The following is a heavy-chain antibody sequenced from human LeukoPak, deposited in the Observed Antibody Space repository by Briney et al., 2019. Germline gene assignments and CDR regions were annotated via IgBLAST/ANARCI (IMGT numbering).Heavy chain of an antibody. V-gene: IGHV3-48*04. D-gene: IGHD1-7*01. CDR1: GFTFSTSW. CDR3: AREATGTTFGY. CDR2: ISSSGSTI. Sequence: GGSLRLSCVASGFTFSTSWMNWVRQAPGKGLEWVSYISSSGSTIYYADSVKGRFTISRDNAKNSLYLQMNSLRVEDTAVYFCAREATGTTFGYWGQGTLVTVSS. J-gene: IGHJ4*02.